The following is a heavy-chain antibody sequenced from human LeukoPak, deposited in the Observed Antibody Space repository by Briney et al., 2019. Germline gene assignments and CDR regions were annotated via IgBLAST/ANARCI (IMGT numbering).Heavy chain of an antibody. CDR2: IYYSGST. CDR3: ARVGGYYYDSSGYYDY. V-gene: IGHV4-61*08. D-gene: IGHD3-22*01. Sequence: SETLSLTCTVSGGSISSGDYYWSWIRQPPGKGLEWIGYIYYSGSTNYNPSLKSRVTISVDTSKNQFSLKLSSVTAADTAVYYCARVGGYYYDSSGYYDYWGQGTLVTVSS. CDR1: GGSISSGDYY. J-gene: IGHJ4*02.